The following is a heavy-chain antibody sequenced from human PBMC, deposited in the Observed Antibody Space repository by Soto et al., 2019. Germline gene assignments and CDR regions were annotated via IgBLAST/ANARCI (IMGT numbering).Heavy chain of an antibody. CDR3: ARVDSNSWYENY. D-gene: IGHD6-13*01. V-gene: IGHV4-4*02. CDR1: GGSISSSNW. Sequence: QVQLQESGPGLVKPSGTLSLTCAVSGGSISSSNWWSWVRQPPGKGLEWIGEIYHSGSTNYNPSLKCRVTISEDKTKNQFSLKLSSVTAADTAAYYRARVDSNSWYENYWGQGTLVTVAS. CDR2: IYHSGST. J-gene: IGHJ4*02.